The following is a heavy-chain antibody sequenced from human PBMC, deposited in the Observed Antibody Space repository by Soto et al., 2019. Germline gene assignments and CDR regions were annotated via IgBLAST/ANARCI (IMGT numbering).Heavy chain of an antibody. J-gene: IGHJ4*02. CDR2: IYYTGTT. D-gene: IGHD3-22*01. Sequence: SETLSLTCTVSGGSIRDYYWGWIRQSPGKGLEWIGYIYYTGTTKYNPSLKSRITISVDSSKNQFSLKPDSVTAADTAVYYCARLGGYYQALDSWGQGTLVTLSS. V-gene: IGHV4-59*08. CDR3: ARLGGYYQALDS. CDR1: GGSIRDYY.